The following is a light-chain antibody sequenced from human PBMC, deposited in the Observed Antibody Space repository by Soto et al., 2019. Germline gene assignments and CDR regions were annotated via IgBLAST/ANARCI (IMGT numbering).Light chain of an antibody. J-gene: IGLJ1*01. CDR3: SSYAGNSTLV. CDR1: GSDVGAYNY. Sequence: QSALTQPASVSGSPGQSITISCTGTGSDVGAYNYVSCYQQHPGKAPKLLIYNVTYRPSAISNRFSGSKSANTASLTISGLQADEEADYYCSSYAGNSTLVFGTGTKLTVL. CDR2: NVT. V-gene: IGLV2-14*01.